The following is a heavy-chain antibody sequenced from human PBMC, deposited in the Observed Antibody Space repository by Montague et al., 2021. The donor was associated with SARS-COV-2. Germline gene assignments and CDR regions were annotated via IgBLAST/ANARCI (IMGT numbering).Heavy chain of an antibody. CDR2: IYSSGST. CDR1: GGSIRSGSYY. D-gene: IGHD4-17*01. Sequence: TLSPTRTVSGGSIRSGSYYWSWIQQPAGKGLEWIGRIYSSGSTNYNPSLKSRVTMSVDTSKNQFSLKVSSVTAADTAVYYCARDYGDYSYYYGLDVWGQGTTVTVSS. V-gene: IGHV4-61*02. J-gene: IGHJ6*02. CDR3: ARDYGDYSYYYGLDV.